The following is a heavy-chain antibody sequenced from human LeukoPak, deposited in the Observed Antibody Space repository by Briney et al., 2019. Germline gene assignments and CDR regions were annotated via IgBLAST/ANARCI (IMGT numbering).Heavy chain of an antibody. Sequence: SETLSLTCTVSGGSISSYYWSWIRQPPGKGLEWIGYIYYSGSTNYNPSLKSRVTISVDTSKNQFSLKLSSVTAADTAVYYCARDDYGDYEGDYWGQGTLVTVSS. CDR2: IYYSGST. CDR3: ARDDYGDYEGDY. D-gene: IGHD4-17*01. J-gene: IGHJ4*02. CDR1: GGSISSYY. V-gene: IGHV4-59*01.